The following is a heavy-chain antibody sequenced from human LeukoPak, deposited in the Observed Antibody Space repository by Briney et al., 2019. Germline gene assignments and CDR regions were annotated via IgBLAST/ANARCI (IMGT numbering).Heavy chain of an antibody. D-gene: IGHD6-19*01. CDR1: GGSISSYY. CDR2: IYYSGST. V-gene: IGHV4-59*01. CDR3: ARGGWYPESFQH. Sequence: TSETLSLTCTVSGGSISSYYWNWIRQPPGKGLEWIDYIYYSGSTNYNPSLKSRVTISVDTSKNQFSLKLSSVTAADTAVYYCARGGWYPESFQHWGQGALVTVSS. J-gene: IGHJ1*01.